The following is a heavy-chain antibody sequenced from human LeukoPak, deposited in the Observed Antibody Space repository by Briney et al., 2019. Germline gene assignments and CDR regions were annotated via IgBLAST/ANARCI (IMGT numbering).Heavy chain of an antibody. CDR1: GFTFSSYW. CDR2: IDSDGRST. J-gene: IGHJ4*02. CDR3: TRGAPSVTLDY. Sequence: GGSLRLSCAASGFTFSSYWMHWVRQAPGKGLVWVSRIDSDGRSTNYADSVKGRFTISRDNAKNTLFLQMNSLRVEDTAVYYCTRGAPSVTLDYWGQGTLVTVSS. V-gene: IGHV3-74*01. D-gene: IGHD4-17*01.